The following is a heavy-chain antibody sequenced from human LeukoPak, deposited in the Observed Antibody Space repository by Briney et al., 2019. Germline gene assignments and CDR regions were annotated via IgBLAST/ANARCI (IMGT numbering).Heavy chain of an antibody. CDR2: ISDTGRLS. V-gene: IGHV3-23*01. J-gene: IGHJ3*02. CDR1: GFTFSSSA. CDR3: AKDGGYWGGEPNDAFDI. D-gene: IGHD7-27*01. Sequence: GGSLRLSCAASGFTFSSSAMSWVRQAPGKGLEWVAAISDTGRLSYCADSVKGRFTISRDNSKNTLYLQMNSLRAEDTAVYYCAKDGGYWGGEPNDAFDIWGQGTMVTVSS.